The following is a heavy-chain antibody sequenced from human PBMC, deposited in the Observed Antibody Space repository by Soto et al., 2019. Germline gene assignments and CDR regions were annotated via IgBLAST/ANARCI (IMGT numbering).Heavy chain of an antibody. CDR1: GLTFSSYT. CDR3: AREGMATILDAFGI. D-gene: IGHD5-12*01. Sequence: GGSLRLSCAASGLTFSSYTMHWVRQAPGKGLEWVAVISYDGSNKYYADSVKGRFTISRDNSKNTLYLQMNSLRAEDTAVYYCAREGMATILDAFGIWGQGTMVTVSS. CDR2: ISYDGSNK. J-gene: IGHJ3*02. V-gene: IGHV3-30-3*01.